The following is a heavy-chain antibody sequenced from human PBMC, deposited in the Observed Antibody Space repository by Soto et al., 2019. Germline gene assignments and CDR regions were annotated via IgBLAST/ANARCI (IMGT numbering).Heavy chain of an antibody. V-gene: IGHV3-53*02. CDR1: GFTVSSNY. CDR2: IYSGGST. Sequence: EVQLVETGGGLIQPGGSLRLSCAASGFTVSSNYMSWVRQAPGKGLEWVSVIYSGGSTYYADSVKGRFTISRDNSKNTLYLQMNSLRAEDTAVYYCARARWNYRNVDAFDLWGQGTMVTVSS. CDR3: ARARWNYRNVDAFDL. J-gene: IGHJ3*01. D-gene: IGHD1-7*01.